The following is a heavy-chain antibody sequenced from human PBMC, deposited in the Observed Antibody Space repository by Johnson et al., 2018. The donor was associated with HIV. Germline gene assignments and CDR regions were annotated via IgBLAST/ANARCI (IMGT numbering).Heavy chain of an antibody. CDR1: GFTFSSYG. CDR3: ARGGGSYYSGAFDI. V-gene: IGHV3-30*02. Sequence: QVQLVESGGGVVQPGGSLRLSCAASGFTFSSYGMHWVRQAPGKGLEWVAFIRYDGSNNYYADSVKGRFTISRDNSKNPLYLQMNSLRAEDTAVYYCARGGGSYYSGAFDIWGQGTMVTVSS. J-gene: IGHJ3*02. CDR2: IRYDGSNN. D-gene: IGHD1-26*01.